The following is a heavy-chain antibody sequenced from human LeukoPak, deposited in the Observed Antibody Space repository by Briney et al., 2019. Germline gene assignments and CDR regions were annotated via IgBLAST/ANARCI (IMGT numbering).Heavy chain of an antibody. CDR1: GFRFNSYG. D-gene: IGHD2-8*01. CDR3: AKNGGAFDI. CDR2: ISAGGDRT. J-gene: IGHJ3*02. V-gene: IGHV3-23*01. Sequence: GGTLRLSCAASGFRFNSYGMTWVRLAPGKGLEWVSAISAGGDRTYYADAVKGRFTISRDNSKNTLYLQMNSLRAEDTAVYYCAKNGGAFDIWGQGTMVTVSS.